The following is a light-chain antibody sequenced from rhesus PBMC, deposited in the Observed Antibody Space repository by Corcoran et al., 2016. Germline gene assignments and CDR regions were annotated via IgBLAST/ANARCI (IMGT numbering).Light chain of an antibody. J-gene: IGKJ1*01. CDR3: LQSKNSPWT. CDR2: QAS. Sequence: DIVLTQSPASLAVSPGQRATITCRASESVSLFGINLIHWYKQKPGQPPKVLIYQASNKDTGFPARFSGRGSGTDFTLTINHVEGDDAADYYCLQSKNSPWTFGQGTKVEIK. V-gene: IGKV7-13*01. CDR1: ESVSLFGINL.